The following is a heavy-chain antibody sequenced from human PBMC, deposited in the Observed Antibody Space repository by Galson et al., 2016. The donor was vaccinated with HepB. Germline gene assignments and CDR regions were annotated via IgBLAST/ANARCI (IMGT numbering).Heavy chain of an antibody. CDR2: ISGSGGDT. D-gene: IGHD5-18*01. J-gene: IGHJ4*02. V-gene: IGHV3-23*01. CDR1: GITFTNYA. CDR3: AKKASKRGYNYIDH. Sequence: SLRLSCAASGITFTNYAMTWVRQAPGKGLEWVSTISGSGGDTYLADSVKGRFTISRDNSNNTLSLQMNNLRAEDTAVYYSAKKASKRGYNYIDHWGQGTLVTVSS.